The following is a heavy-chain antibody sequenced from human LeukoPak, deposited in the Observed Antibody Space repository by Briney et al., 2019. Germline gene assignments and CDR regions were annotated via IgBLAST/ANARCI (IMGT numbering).Heavy chain of an antibody. J-gene: IGHJ4*02. CDR2: MDSSGSGT. V-gene: IGHV3-23*05. CDR1: GFTFSSYA. D-gene: IGHD6-19*01. CDR3: APLAVKGDFDY. Sequence: PGGSLRLSCAASGFTFSSYAMSWVRQAPGKGLEWVSTMDSSGSGTYYIDSVKGRFTISRDNSKNTLYLQMNSLRAEDTAVYYCAPLAVKGDFDYWGQGTLVTVSS.